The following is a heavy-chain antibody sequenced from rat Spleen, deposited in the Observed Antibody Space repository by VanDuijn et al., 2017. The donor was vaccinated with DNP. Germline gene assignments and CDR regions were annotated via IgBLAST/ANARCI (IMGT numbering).Heavy chain of an antibody. CDR1: GFIFSNYW. CDR2: ITKTGDTT. D-gene: IGHD1-3*01. Sequence: EVQLVESGGGPVQPGRSLKVSCVASGFIFSNYWMTWIRQTPGKGLEWVASITKTGDTTYYSDSVRGRFSISRDNAKSTLYLQMDSLRSEDTATYYCTTLVATNDYWGQGVMVTVSS. CDR3: TTLVATNDY. V-gene: IGHV5-31*01. J-gene: IGHJ2*01.